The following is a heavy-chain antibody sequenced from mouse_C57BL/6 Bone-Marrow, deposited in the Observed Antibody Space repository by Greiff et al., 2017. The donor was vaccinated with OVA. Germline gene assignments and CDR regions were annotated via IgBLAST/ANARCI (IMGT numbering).Heavy chain of an antibody. CDR2: IYPGDGDT. CDR3: ASWYYGPYYFDY. J-gene: IGHJ2*01. CDR1: GYAFSSSW. V-gene: IGHV1-82*01. D-gene: IGHD1-1*01. Sequence: VQVVESGPELVKPGASVKISCKASGYAFSSSWMNWVKQRPGKGLEWIGRIYPGDGDTNYNGKFKGKATLTADKSSSTAYMQLSSLTSEDSAVYFCASWYYGPYYFDYWGQGTTLTVSS.